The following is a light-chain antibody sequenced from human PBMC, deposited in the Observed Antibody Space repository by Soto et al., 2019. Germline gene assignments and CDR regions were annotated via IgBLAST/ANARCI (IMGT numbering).Light chain of an antibody. Sequence: QSALTQPASVSGSPGQSITISSTGTSSDIGGYNYVSWYQQYPGKAPKLMIFGVSDRPSGVSNRFSGSKSGTTASLTISGLQAEDEADYYCSSYKTSSTVVVFGGGTKLTVL. CDR2: GVS. CDR1: SSDIGGYNY. CDR3: SSYKTSSTVVV. V-gene: IGLV2-14*01. J-gene: IGLJ2*01.